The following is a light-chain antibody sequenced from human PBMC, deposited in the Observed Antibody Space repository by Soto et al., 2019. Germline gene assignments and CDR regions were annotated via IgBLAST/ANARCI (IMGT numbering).Light chain of an antibody. CDR1: SSDVGGYDY. Sequence: QSALTQPASVSGSPGQSVTISCTGTSSDVGGYDYVSWYQQHPGKAPKLMIYEVSNRPSGVSNRFSGSKSGNTASLTISGLQPEDEADYYCSSYTSSSTPVVFGGGTQLTVL. J-gene: IGLJ2*01. CDR3: SSYTSSSTPVV. V-gene: IGLV2-14*01. CDR2: EVS.